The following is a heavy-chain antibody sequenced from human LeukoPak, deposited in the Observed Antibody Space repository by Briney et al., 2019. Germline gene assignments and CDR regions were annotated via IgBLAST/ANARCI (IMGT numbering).Heavy chain of an antibody. D-gene: IGHD6-13*01. Sequence: IPSETLSLTCTVSGGSISSSSYYWGWIRQPPGKGLEWIGSIYYSGSTYYNPSLKSRVTISVDTSKNQFSLKLSSVTAADTAVYYCARHEYSSSWYDRARSVYFDYWGQGTLVTVSS. V-gene: IGHV4-39*01. CDR2: IYYSGST. J-gene: IGHJ4*02. CDR1: GGSISSSSYY. CDR3: ARHEYSSSWYDRARSVYFDY.